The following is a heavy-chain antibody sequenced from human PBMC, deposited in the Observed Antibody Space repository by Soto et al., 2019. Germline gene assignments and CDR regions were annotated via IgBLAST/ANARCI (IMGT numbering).Heavy chain of an antibody. D-gene: IGHD4-17*01. CDR3: ARHGAGSDYGDYLSFGY. J-gene: IGHJ4*02. Sequence: PSETLSLTCTVSGGSISSSSYYWGWIRQPPGKGLEWIGSIYYSGSTYYNPSLKSRVTISVDTSKNQFSLKLSSVTAADTAVYYCARHGAGSDYGDYLSFGYWGQGTLVTVSS. CDR2: IYYSGST. V-gene: IGHV4-39*01. CDR1: GGSISSSSYY.